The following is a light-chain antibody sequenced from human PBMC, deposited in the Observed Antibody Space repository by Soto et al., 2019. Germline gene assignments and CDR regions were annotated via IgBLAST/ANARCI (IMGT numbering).Light chain of an antibody. CDR1: RSVRNK. Sequence: IVGTQSPGTLSVSPRGRVTLSRRASRSVRNKVAWYQQKPGQTPRVIIYDTSTRAADIPARFSGSGYGTYFTLTISSLQSEDFAVYYCQQYNIWRSITFGPGTRLEIK. CDR2: DTS. J-gene: IGKJ5*01. CDR3: QQYNIWRSIT. V-gene: IGKV3-15*01.